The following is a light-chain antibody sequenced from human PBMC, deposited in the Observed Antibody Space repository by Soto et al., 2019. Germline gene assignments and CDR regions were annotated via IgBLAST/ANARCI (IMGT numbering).Light chain of an antibody. CDR1: QGISSA. CDR2: AAS. V-gene: IGKV1-13*02. Sequence: AIQLTQSPSSLSASVGDRVTITCRASQGISSALAWYQQKPGKAPKLLIYAASSLESGVPSRFSGSGSGTDFTLTISSLQPENFSTYYCQQFNSYPITFGQGTRLEIK. CDR3: QQFNSYPIT. J-gene: IGKJ5*01.